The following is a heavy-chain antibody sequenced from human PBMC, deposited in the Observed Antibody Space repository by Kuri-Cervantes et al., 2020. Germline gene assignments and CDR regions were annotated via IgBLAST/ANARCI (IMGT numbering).Heavy chain of an antibody. CDR1: GFTFSSYA. V-gene: IGHV3-30*01. CDR3: ARPALVSSYYYMDV. Sequence: SCAASGFTFSSYAMHWVRQAPGKGLEWVAVISYDGSNKYYADSVKGRFTISRDNSKNTLYLQMNSLRAEDAAVYYCARPALVSSYYYMDVWGKGTTVTVSS. CDR2: ISYDGSNK. D-gene: IGHD2-2*01. J-gene: IGHJ6*03.